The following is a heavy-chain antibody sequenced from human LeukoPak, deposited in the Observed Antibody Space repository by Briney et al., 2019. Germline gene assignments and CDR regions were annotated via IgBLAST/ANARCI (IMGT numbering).Heavy chain of an antibody. J-gene: IGHJ3*02. CDR2: INHSGST. D-gene: IGHD7-27*01. Sequence: SETLSLTCAVYGGSFSGYYWSWIRQPPGKGLKWIGEINHSGSTNYHPSLKSRVTISLDTSKNQFSLKLRPVTAADTAVYYCARGELGISAFDIWGQGTMVTVSS. V-gene: IGHV4-34*01. CDR3: ARGELGISAFDI. CDR1: GGSFSGYY.